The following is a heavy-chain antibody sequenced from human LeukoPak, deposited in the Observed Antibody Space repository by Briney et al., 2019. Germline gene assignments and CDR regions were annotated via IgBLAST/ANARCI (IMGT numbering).Heavy chain of an antibody. CDR3: ARAPTLRGGYWPLGYFDY. Sequence: GGSLRLSCAASGFTFSSYAMHWVRQAPGKGLEYVSAISSNGGSTYYANSVKGRFTISRDNSKNTLYLQMGSLRAEDMAVYYCARAPTLRGGYWPLGYFDYWGQGTLVTVSS. J-gene: IGHJ4*02. CDR1: GFTFSSYA. CDR2: ISSNGGST. D-gene: IGHD3-22*01. V-gene: IGHV3-64*01.